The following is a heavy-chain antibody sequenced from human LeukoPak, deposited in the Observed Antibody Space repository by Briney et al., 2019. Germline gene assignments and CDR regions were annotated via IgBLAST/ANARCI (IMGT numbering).Heavy chain of an antibody. D-gene: IGHD3-22*01. J-gene: IGHJ4*02. CDR3: AKDATYGDSSVYSDH. V-gene: IGHV3-23*01. Sequence: GGSLRLSCAASGFTVSSNYMSWVRQAPGKGLEWVSSISGSGGDTYYADSVKGRFTISRDNSKNTLYLQMNTLRAEDTAVYYCAKDATYGDSSVYSDHWGQGTLVTVSS. CDR2: ISGSGGDT. CDR1: GFTVSSNY.